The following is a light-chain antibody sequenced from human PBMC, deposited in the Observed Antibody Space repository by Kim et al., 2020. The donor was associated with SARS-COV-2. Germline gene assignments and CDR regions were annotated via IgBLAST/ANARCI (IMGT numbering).Light chain of an antibody. J-gene: IGKJ2*01. V-gene: IGKV3-20*01. CDR2: EAF. CDR1: QGVESSL. CDR3: QQYGSTPYT. Sequence: LAPGERATLPFRASQGVESSLLAWYPQKPGQAPRPLIYEAFKRVAGIPDRFSGSGSGTDFTLTISRPEPEDFAMYFCQQYGSTPYTFGQGTKLEI.